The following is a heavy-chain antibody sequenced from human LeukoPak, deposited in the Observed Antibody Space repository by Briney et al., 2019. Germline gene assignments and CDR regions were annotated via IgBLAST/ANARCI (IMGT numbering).Heavy chain of an antibody. J-gene: IGHJ4*02. D-gene: IGHD2-15*01. CDR2: ISSSSSTI. Sequence: GGSLRLSCAASGFTFSSYAMHWVRQAPGKGLEWVSYISSSSSTIYYADSVKGRFTISRDNAKNSLYLQMNSLRAEDTAVYYCARDEVVAAITLDYWGQGTLVTVSS. V-gene: IGHV3-48*01. CDR3: ARDEVVAAITLDY. CDR1: GFTFSSYA.